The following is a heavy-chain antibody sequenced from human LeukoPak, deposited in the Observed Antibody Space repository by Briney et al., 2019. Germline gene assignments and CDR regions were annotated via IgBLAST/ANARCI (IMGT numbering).Heavy chain of an antibody. D-gene: IGHD1-14*01. CDR1: GFTFISYY. CDR2: MNQDGSQR. J-gene: IGHJ5*02. Sequence: GGSLRLSCAASGFTFISYYMSWVRQAPGKGLEWVANMNQDGSQRNYVDSVKGRFTISRDNAKNSLYLQMNSLRVEDTAVYFCARDRLPSTYRGLDPWGQGTPVIVSS. CDR3: ARDRLPSTYRGLDP. V-gene: IGHV3-7*03.